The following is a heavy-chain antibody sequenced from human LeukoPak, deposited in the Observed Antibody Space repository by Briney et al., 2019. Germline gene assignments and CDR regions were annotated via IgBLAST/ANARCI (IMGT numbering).Heavy chain of an antibody. CDR1: GGSISSYY. CDR2: IYYSGST. J-gene: IGHJ6*03. CDR3: ARGGPPGYYYDYYMDV. V-gene: IGHV4-59*01. Sequence: SETLSLTCTASGGSISSYYWSWIRQTPGKGLEWIGYIYYSGSTNFNPSLKSRVTISVDTSKNQFSLKMSSVTAADTAVYFCARGGPPGYYYDYYMDVWGKGTTVTISS.